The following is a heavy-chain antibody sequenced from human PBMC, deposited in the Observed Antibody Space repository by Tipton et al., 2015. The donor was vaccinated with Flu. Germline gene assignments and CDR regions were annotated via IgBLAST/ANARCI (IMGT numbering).Heavy chain of an antibody. CDR1: GYSISSGYY. Sequence: TLSLTCIVSGYSISSGYYWGWLRQPPGKGLEWIGSNNHSGSTYYNQSLKSRVTISVDTSKNQFSLKLSSVTAADTAVYYCARGNYISCSWYVGRGDPKKNDYWGQGTLVTVTA. D-gene: IGHD6-13*01. J-gene: IGHJ4*02. V-gene: IGHV4-38-2*02. CDR2: NNHSGST. CDR3: ARGNYISCSWYVGRGDPKKNDY.